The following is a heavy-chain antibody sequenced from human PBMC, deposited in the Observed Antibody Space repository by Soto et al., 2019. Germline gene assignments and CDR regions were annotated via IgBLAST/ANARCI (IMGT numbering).Heavy chain of an antibody. CDR1: GGTFSNYA. V-gene: IGHV1-69*12. CDR3: ARDGGRDGYFGNWLDP. D-gene: IGHD5-12*01. CDR2: IIPIFGTT. Sequence: QVQLVQSGAEVKKPGSSVKVSCKASGGTFSNYAISWVRQAPGQGLEWGGGIIPIFGTTNFAQKFQGRVTLTADESTTTAHMELSGLRSEDTAVYYCARDGGRDGYFGNWLDPWGQGTLVTVSS. J-gene: IGHJ5*02.